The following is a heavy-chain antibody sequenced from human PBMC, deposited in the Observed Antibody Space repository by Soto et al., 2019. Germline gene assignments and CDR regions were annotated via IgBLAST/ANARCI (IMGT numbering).Heavy chain of an antibody. Sequence: QVQLQQWGAGLLKPSETLSLTCAVYGGSFSGYYWSWIRQPPGKGLEWIGEINHSGSTNYNPTLKTLVTISVDTSKNQFSLKVSSVTAADTAVYYCARSAGYYNPDYFFYWGQGTLDTVSS. J-gene: IGHJ4*02. D-gene: IGHD3-9*01. V-gene: IGHV4-34*01. CDR3: ARSAGYYNPDYFFY. CDR2: INHSGST. CDR1: GGSFSGYY.